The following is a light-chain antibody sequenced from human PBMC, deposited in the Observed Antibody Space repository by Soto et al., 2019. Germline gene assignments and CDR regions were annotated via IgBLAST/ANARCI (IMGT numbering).Light chain of an antibody. CDR1: QSVSNHY. Sequence: VWAQARGTLCLSPGERATVYCRASQSVSNHYLAWYQQTPGQAPSLLIYGASNRATGLPDRFSGSGSGTDFTLTISRLEPEDFAVYYCQQYGSSGTFGQGTKVDIK. V-gene: IGKV3-20*01. CDR2: GAS. CDR3: QQYGSSGT. J-gene: IGKJ1*01.